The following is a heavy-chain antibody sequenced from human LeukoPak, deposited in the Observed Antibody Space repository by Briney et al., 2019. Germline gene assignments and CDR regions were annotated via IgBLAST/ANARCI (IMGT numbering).Heavy chain of an antibody. CDR2: ISGSGGST. CDR1: GFTVSSNY. CDR3: AMTTVTLYYFDY. Sequence: GGSLRLSCAASGFTVSSNYMSWVRQAPGKGLEWVSAISGSGGSTYHADSVKGRFTISRDNSKNTLYLQMNSLRAEDTAVYYCAMTTVTLYYFDYWGQGTLVTVSS. J-gene: IGHJ4*02. V-gene: IGHV3-23*01. D-gene: IGHD4-17*01.